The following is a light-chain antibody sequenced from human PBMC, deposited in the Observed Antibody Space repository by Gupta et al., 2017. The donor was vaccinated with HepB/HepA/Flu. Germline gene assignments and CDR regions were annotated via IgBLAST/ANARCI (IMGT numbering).Light chain of an antibody. CDR2: VAS. CDR1: QPIANF. CDR3: QQRYSTPFT. J-gene: IGKJ3*01. Sequence: DIQMTQSPSSLSASIGDRVTITCRSSQPIANFLNWYQQKPGKAPKILIYVASRVQGGVPSRFSGSGSGTDFTLTISSRQAEDFATYYCQQRYSTPFTFGHGTKVEIK. V-gene: IGKV1-39*01.